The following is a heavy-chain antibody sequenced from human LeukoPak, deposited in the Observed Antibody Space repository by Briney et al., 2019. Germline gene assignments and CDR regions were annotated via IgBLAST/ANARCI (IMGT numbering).Heavy chain of an antibody. CDR1: GSTFSSYW. CDR2: INGDGSTT. Sequence: PGGSLRLSCAASGSTFSSYWMHWVRQAPGKGLVWVSHINGDGSTTSYADSVKGRFTISRDNAKNTVYLQMNSLRAEDTAVYYCAKGGSSNPRSTFDYWGQGTLLTVSS. D-gene: IGHD6-13*01. V-gene: IGHV3-74*01. J-gene: IGHJ4*02. CDR3: AKGGSSNPRSTFDY.